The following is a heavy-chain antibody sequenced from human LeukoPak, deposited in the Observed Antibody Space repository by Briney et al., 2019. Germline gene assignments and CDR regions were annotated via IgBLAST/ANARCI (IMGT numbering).Heavy chain of an antibody. CDR2: ISYDGSNK. J-gene: IGHJ4*02. D-gene: IGHD1-26*01. CDR1: GFTFSSYG. CDR3: AKAASGSYYFDY. V-gene: IGHV3-30*18. Sequence: PGGSLRLSCAASGFTFSSYGMHWVRQVPGKGPEWVAVISYDGSNKYYADSVKGRFTISRDNSKNTLYLQMNSLRAEDTAVYYCAKAASGSYYFDYWGQGTLVTVSS.